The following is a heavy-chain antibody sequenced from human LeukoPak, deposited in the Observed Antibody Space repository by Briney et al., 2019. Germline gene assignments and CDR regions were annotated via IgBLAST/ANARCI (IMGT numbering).Heavy chain of an antibody. CDR1: GDSVSSNSAA. D-gene: IGHD3-3*01. V-gene: IGHV6-1*01. J-gene: IGHJ4*02. CDR3: AREPITIFGVVINRYFVY. Sequence: SQTLSLTCAISGDSVSSNSAAWNWIRQSPSRGLEWLGRTYYRSKWYNGYAVSVKSRITINPDTSKNQFSLQLNSVTPEDTAVYYCAREPITIFGVVINRYFVYWGQGTLVTVSS. CDR2: TYYRSKWYN.